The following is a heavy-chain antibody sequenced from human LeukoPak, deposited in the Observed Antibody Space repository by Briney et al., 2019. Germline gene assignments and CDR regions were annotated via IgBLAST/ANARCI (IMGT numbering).Heavy chain of an antibody. CDR1: GGSISSYY. J-gene: IGHJ5*02. CDR3: ARGHLPYYDFWSGYYSNWFGP. Sequence: SETLSLTCTVSGGSISSYYWSWIRQPAGKGLEWIGRIYTSGSTNYNPSLKSRVTMSVDTSKNQFSLKLSSVTAADTAVYYCARGHLPYYDFWSGYYSNWFGPWGQGTLVTVSS. CDR2: IYTSGST. D-gene: IGHD3-3*01. V-gene: IGHV4-4*07.